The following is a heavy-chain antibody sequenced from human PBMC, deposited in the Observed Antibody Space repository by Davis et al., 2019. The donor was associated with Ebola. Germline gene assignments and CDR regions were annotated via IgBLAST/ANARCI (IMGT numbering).Heavy chain of an antibody. Sequence: GESLKISCKGSGYSFTSYWIGWVRQLPGKGLEWMGIIYPGDSDTRYSPSFQGQVTISADKSISTAYLQWSSLKASDTAMYYCARPPKYYDILTGYYSHDAFDIWGQGTMVTVSS. J-gene: IGHJ3*02. CDR2: IYPGDSDT. D-gene: IGHD3-9*01. V-gene: IGHV5-51*01. CDR3: ARPPKYYDILTGYYSHDAFDI. CDR1: GYSFTSYW.